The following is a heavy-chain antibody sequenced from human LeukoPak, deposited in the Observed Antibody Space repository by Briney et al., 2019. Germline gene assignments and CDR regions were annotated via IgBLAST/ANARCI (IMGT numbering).Heavy chain of an antibody. Sequence: GGSLRLSCAASGFTFSTYAMTWVRQAPGKGLEWVSLISGTGGSTYYADSVKGRFTISRDNSKNTLYLQMNSLKTEDTAVYYCVQSSEGGTAPDVLDYWGQGTLVTVSS. CDR1: GFTFSTYA. J-gene: IGHJ4*02. V-gene: IGHV3-23*01. CDR3: VQSSEGGTAPDVLDY. D-gene: IGHD1-7*01. CDR2: ISGTGGST.